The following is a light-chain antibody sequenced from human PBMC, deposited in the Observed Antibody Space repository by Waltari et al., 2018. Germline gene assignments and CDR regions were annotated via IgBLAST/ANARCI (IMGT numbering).Light chain of an antibody. Sequence: EILLTQSPVTLSLSPGERATLSCRASQSVNNYLAWYQQKPGQAPRRLIFDASKRATGIPARFSGSGSGTDFTLTISSLEPQDSAVYFCQQRSHWPPLTFGGGTKVEIK. CDR2: DAS. J-gene: IGKJ4*01. V-gene: IGKV3-11*01. CDR1: QSVNNY. CDR3: QQRSHWPPLT.